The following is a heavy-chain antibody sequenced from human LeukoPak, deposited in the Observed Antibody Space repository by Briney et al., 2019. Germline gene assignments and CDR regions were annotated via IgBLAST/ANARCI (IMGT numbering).Heavy chain of an antibody. D-gene: IGHD2-21*01. CDR3: ARGQVLLHAFDI. CDR2: ISSSSSYT. V-gene: IGHV3-11*06. CDR1: GFTFSDYY. Sequence: PGGSLRLSCAASGFTFSDYYMSWIRPAPGKGLDWVSCISSSSSYTNYADSVKGRFTISRDNAKNSLYLQMNSLRAEDTAVYYCARGQVLLHAFDIWGQGTMVTVSS. J-gene: IGHJ3*02.